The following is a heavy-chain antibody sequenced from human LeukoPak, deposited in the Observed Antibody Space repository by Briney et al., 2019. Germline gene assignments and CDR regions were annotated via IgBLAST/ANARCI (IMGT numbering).Heavy chain of an antibody. J-gene: IGHJ3*02. CDR2: ISTYNGNT. CDR1: GYTFTKYG. D-gene: IGHD3-10*01. V-gene: IGHV1-18*01. CDR3: ARDQAGRDAFDI. Sequence: ASVKVSCKASGYTFTKYGITWVRQAPGQGLEWMGWISTYNGNTNYAQKLQGRVTMTTDTSTSTAYMELRSLRSDDTAVYYCARDQAGRDAFDIWGQGTMVTVSS.